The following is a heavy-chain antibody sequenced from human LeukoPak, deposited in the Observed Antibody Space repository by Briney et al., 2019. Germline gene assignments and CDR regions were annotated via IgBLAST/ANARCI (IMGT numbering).Heavy chain of an antibody. D-gene: IGHD1-26*01. CDR2: ISSDGGST. Sequence: TGGSLRLSCAASGIIFSNYAMHWVRQSPGKGLECISTISSDGGSTYYANSVKGRFTISRDNSKNTLYLQMGSLRAEDMAVYYCARGRQGAKTRYFDLWGRGTRVTVSS. CDR1: GIIFSNYA. J-gene: IGHJ2*01. V-gene: IGHV3-64*01. CDR3: ARGRQGAKTRYFDL.